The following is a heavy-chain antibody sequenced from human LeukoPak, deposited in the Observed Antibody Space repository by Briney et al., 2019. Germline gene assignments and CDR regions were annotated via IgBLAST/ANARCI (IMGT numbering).Heavy chain of an antibody. J-gene: IGHJ4*02. V-gene: IGHV4-39*07. CDR2: IYYSGST. D-gene: IGHD2-21*01. CDR1: GGSISSSSYY. Sequence: SETLSLTCTVSGGSISSSSYYWGWIRQPPGKGLEWIGSIYYSGSTYYNPSLKSRVTMSVDTSKNQFSLKLSSVTAVDTAVYYCARKTRLGYYFDYWGQGTLVTVSS. CDR3: ARKTRLGYYFDY.